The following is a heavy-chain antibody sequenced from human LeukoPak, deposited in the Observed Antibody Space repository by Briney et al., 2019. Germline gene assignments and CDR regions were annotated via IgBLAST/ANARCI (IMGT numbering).Heavy chain of an antibody. J-gene: IGHJ6*03. D-gene: IGHD2-15*01. Sequence: PSETLSLTCTVSGGSISSYYWSWIRQPPGKGLEWIGYIYYSGSTNYNPSLKSRVTISVDTSKNQFSLKLSSVTAADTAVYYCARARAATGYYYMDVWGKGTTVTVSS. CDR2: IYYSGST. CDR3: ARARAATGYYYMDV. CDR1: GGSISSYY. V-gene: IGHV4-59*01.